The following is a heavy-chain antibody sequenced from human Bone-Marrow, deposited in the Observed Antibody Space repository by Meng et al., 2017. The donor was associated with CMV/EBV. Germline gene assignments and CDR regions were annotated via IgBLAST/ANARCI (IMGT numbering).Heavy chain of an antibody. J-gene: IGHJ3*02. CDR1: GYTFTGYY. D-gene: IGHD3-3*01. CDR2: INPNSGGT. CDR3: ARVPPVLRSLGGAFDI. Sequence: ASVKVSCKASGYTFTGYYMHWVRQAPGQGLEWMGWINPNSGGTNYAQKFQGRVTMTRDTSISTAYMELSRLRSDDTAVYYCARVPPVLRSLGGAFDIWGQGTMVTVSS. V-gene: IGHV1-2*02.